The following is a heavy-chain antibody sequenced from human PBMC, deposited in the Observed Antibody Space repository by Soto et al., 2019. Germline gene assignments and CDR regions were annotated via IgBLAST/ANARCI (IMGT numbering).Heavy chain of an antibody. V-gene: IGHV3-48*03. Sequence: EGRLVESGGGLVSPGGALRLSCAASGFAFSSYGLNWVRQAPGRGLEWISYISDSGSATYYVDTVKGRLTASRDNAKNSVYLQMNSLRAEDTAVYYCARDLGPDYSRGYWGQGTLVTVSS. D-gene: IGHD4-4*01. J-gene: IGHJ4*02. CDR2: ISDSGSAT. CDR1: GFAFSSYG. CDR3: ARDLGPDYSRGY.